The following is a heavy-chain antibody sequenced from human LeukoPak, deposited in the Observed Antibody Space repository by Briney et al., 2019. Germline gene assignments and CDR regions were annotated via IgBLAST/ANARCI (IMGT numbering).Heavy chain of an antibody. J-gene: IGHJ1*01. Sequence: PGGSLRLPCAASGFTFNYFWMHWVRHVPGKGLVWVSGINNDGTATYYADSVKGRFTISRDNAKNTVYLQMNGLRAEDTTVYYCATVSEHWGQGTLVTVSS. CDR2: INNDGTAT. CDR3: ATVSEH. V-gene: IGHV3-74*01. CDR1: GFTFNYFW.